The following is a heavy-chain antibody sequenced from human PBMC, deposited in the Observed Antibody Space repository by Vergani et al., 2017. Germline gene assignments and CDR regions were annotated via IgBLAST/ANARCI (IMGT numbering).Heavy chain of an antibody. V-gene: IGHV3-9*01. CDR2: ISWNSGSI. Sequence: EVQLVESGGGLVQPGRSLRLSCAASGFTFDDYAMHWVRQAPGKGLEWVSGISWNSGSIGYADSVKGRFTISRDNAKNSLYLQINSLRAEDTSLYYCAKVLNYYDSSGSPLGYWGQGTLVTVSS. J-gene: IGHJ4*02. D-gene: IGHD3-22*01. CDR3: AKVLNYYDSSGSPLGY. CDR1: GFTFDDYA.